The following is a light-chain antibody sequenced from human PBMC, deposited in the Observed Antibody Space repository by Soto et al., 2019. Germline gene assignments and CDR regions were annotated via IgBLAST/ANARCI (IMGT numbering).Light chain of an antibody. V-gene: IGKV3-15*01. CDR2: GVS. CDR1: QGIGDT. Sequence: EIVMTQSPATLSVSPGAGATLSCRASQGIGDTLAWYQQKPGQAPRLLIYGVSTRATGIPARFSGSESGTEFTLTISSLQSEDFAVYYCQQYSDWPFTFGPGTKVDNK. J-gene: IGKJ3*01. CDR3: QQYSDWPFT.